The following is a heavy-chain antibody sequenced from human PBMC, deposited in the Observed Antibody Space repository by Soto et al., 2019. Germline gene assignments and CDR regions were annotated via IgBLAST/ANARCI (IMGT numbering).Heavy chain of an antibody. CDR2: IYYSGST. V-gene: IGHV4-31*03. J-gene: IGHJ4*02. CDR1: GGSISSGGYY. D-gene: IGHD6-13*01. Sequence: PSETLSLTCTVSGGSISSGGYYWSWIRQHPGKGLEWIGYIYYSGSTYYNPSLKSRVTISVDTSKNQFSLKLSSVTAADTAVYYCAREVIMGRSSSWYGYFDYWGQGTLVTVSS. CDR3: AREVIMGRSSSWYGYFDY.